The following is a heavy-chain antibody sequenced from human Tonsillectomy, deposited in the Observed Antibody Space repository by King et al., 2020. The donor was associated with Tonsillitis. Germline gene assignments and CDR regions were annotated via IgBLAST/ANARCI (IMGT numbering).Heavy chain of an antibody. V-gene: IGHV1-2*02. J-gene: IGHJ4*02. Sequence: VQLVESGAEVKKPGASVKVSCEAAGYTFTGYYIHWVRQAPGQGLEGMGWINTDNCGTKYAQNFQGRVTMTRDASISTAYMELSSLRSDDTAVYYCARDPPGGDSYFDYWGQGTQVTVSS. CDR1: GYTFTGYY. CDR3: ARDPPGGDSYFDY. CDR2: INTDNCGT. D-gene: IGHD2-21*02.